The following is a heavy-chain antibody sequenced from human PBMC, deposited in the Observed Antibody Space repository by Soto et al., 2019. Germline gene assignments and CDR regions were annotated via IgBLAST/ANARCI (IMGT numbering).Heavy chain of an antibody. CDR1: GFTFSSYW. J-gene: IGHJ4*02. Sequence: EVQLVESGGGLVQPGGSLRLSCAASGFTFSSYWMHWVRQAPGKGLVWVSRINSDGSSTSYADSVKGRFTISRDNAKNTLYLQMNSQRAEDTAVYYCARASTYYDFWSGYPGEKYYFDYWGQGTLVTVSS. CDR3: ARASTYYDFWSGYPGEKYYFDY. V-gene: IGHV3-74*01. D-gene: IGHD3-3*01. CDR2: INSDGSST.